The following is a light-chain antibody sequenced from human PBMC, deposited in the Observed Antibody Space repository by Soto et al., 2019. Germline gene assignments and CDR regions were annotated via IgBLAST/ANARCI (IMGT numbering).Light chain of an antibody. CDR2: GAS. CDR3: QQYTGPPTT. Sequence: IILTQSPDTLSLSPGERATLSCRASQTVSSNYLAWCQQRPGQAPRLLIYGASTRAAGIPDRFSGSGSGIDFTLTITRLEPEDSAVYFCQQYTGPPTTFGQGTRLENK. J-gene: IGKJ5*01. V-gene: IGKV3-20*01. CDR1: QTVSSNY.